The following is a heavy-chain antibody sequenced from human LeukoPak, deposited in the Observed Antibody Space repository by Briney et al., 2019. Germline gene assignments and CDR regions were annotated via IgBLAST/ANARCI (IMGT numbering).Heavy chain of an antibody. J-gene: IGHJ4*02. Sequence: GGSLRLSCAASGFIVSSKYMNWVRQAPGKGLEWVGRIKSKSDDETTDYAAPVKGRFTISRDDSKNTLYLQMNSLKTEDTAVYYSTTGRGYSYGYTWFDYWGQGTLVTVSS. CDR2: IKSKSDDETT. V-gene: IGHV3-15*07. D-gene: IGHD5-18*01. CDR1: GFIVSSKY. CDR3: TTGRGYSYGYTWFDY.